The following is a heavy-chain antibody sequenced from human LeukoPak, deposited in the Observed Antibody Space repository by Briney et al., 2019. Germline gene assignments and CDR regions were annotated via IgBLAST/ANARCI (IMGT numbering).Heavy chain of an antibody. CDR1: GFTFSSYA. J-gene: IGHJ4*02. Sequence: QPGGSLRLSCAASGFTFSSYAMGWVRQAPGKGLEWVSAISGSGANTYYADSVKGRFTISRDNPKNTLYLQMNSLRAEDTAVYYCATKGREGPTGTNYDFWSGYYGYWGQGTLVTVSS. V-gene: IGHV3-23*01. D-gene: IGHD3-3*01. CDR3: ATKGREGPTGTNYDFWSGYYGY. CDR2: ISGSGANT.